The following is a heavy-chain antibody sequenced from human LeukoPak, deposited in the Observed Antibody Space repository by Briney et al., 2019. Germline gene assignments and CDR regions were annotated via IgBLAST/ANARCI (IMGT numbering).Heavy chain of an antibody. CDR2: ISGSGGST. Sequence: GGSLRLSCAASGFTFSSYAMSWVRQAPGKGLEWVSAISGSGGSTYYADSVKGRFTISRENAKNTLYLQMNNLRPEHTALYYCAKDKAQAYYASGRLVLWRKGTLVSVSS. D-gene: IGHD3-10*01. CDR1: GFTFSSYA. J-gene: IGHJ4*02. V-gene: IGHV3-23*01. CDR3: AKDKAQAYYASGRLVL.